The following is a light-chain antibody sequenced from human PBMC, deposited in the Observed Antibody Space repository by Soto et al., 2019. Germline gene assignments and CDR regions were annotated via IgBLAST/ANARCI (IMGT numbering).Light chain of an antibody. CDR1: QSVTRS. V-gene: IGKV3-11*01. CDR3: QQRSNWPLT. Sequence: EIVLLQSPAALSLSTGERATLSCRASQSVTRSLAWYQQKPGQAPRLLIYDASTRATDIPARFRGSGSGTDFTLTISSLEPEDFAVYYCQQRSNWPLTFGGGTKV. J-gene: IGKJ4*01. CDR2: DAS.